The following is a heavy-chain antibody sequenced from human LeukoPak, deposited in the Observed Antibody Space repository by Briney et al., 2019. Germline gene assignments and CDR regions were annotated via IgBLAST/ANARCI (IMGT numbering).Heavy chain of an antibody. CDR1: GFTFSSYE. V-gene: IGHV3-48*03. J-gene: IGHJ4*02. Sequence: GGSLRLSCAASGFTFSSYEMNWVRQAPGKGLEWVSYISSSGSTIYYADSVKGRFTISRDNAKNSLYLQMNSLRAEDTAVYYCARKPGYCSGGSCYYYFDYWGQGTLVTVSS. D-gene: IGHD2-15*01. CDR2: ISSSGSTI. CDR3: ARKPGYCSGGSCYYYFDY.